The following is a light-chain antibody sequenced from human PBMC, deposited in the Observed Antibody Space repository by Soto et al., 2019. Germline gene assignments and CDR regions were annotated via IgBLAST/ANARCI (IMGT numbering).Light chain of an antibody. CDR2: DAS. CDR1: QSVNTY. CDR3: LQYDDWRT. V-gene: IGKV3-11*01. J-gene: IGKJ1*01. Sequence: EIVLTQSPATLSLSPGERATLSCTASQSVNTYLAWYQQKPGQAPRLLIYDASIRATGIPARFTGSGSGTDFTLTISSLEPEDFAVYYCLQYDDWRTFGQGTQVE.